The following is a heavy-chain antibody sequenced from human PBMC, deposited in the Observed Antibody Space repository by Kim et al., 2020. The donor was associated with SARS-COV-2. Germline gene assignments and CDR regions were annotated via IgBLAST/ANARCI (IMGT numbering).Heavy chain of an antibody. CDR1: GFTFDDYG. J-gene: IGHJ4*02. V-gene: IGHV3-20*04. D-gene: IGHD3-3*01. CDR2: INWNGGST. CDR3: ARDAFGVVISPSFDY. Sequence: GGSLRLSCAASGFTFDDYGMSWVRQAPGKGLEWVSGINWNGGSTGYADSVKGRFTISRDNAKNSLYLQMNSLRAEDTALYYCARDAFGVVISPSFDYWGQGTLVTVSS.